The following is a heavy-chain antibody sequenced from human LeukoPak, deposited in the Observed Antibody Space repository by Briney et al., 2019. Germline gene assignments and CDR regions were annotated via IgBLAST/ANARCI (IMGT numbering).Heavy chain of an antibody. D-gene: IGHD2-21*02. CDR2: ISSSSSTI. CDR3: ASLDVVVTAIHGWFDP. J-gene: IGHJ5*02. V-gene: IGHV3-48*04. CDR1: GFTFSSYS. Sequence: GGSLRLSCAASGFTFSSYSMNWVRQAPGKGLEWVSYISSSSSTIYYADSVKGRFTISRDNAKNSLYLQMNSLRAEDTAVYYCASLDVVVTAIHGWFDPWAREPWSPSPQ.